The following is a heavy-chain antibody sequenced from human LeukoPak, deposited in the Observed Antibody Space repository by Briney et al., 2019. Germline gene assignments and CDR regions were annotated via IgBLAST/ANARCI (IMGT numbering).Heavy chain of an antibody. D-gene: IGHD3-10*01. Sequence: PGTSLRLSCATSGFTFNNYPMHWVRQAPGKGLEWVAVIGYDGRFKFHSDSVKGRFTISRDDSKNTLYLQMNSLRPEDTAVYYCARDPRKGRPDYFDYWGQGTLVTVST. V-gene: IGHV3-30*04. CDR3: ARDPRKGRPDYFDY. CDR2: IGYDGRFK. CDR1: GFTFNNYP. J-gene: IGHJ4*02.